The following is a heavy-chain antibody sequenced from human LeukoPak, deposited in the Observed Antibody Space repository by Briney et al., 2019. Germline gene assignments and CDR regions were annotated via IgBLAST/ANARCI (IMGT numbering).Heavy chain of an antibody. CDR3: ARAWGSYSD. D-gene: IGHD1-26*01. J-gene: IGHJ4*02. V-gene: IGHV4-34*01. CDR2: INHSGST. Sequence: PSETLSLTCAVCGGSFSGYYWSWIRQPPGKGLEWIGEINHSGSTNYNPSLKSRVTISVDTSKNQFSLKLSSVTAADTAVYYCARAWGSYSDWGQGTLVTVSS. CDR1: GGSFSGYY.